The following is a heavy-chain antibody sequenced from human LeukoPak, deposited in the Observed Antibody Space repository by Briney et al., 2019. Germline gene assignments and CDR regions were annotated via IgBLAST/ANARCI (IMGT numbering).Heavy chain of an antibody. Sequence: SETLSLTCTVSGGSISSYYWSWIRQPPGKGLEWIGYIYYSGMTNYNPSLKSRVTISLDTSKNQFSLKLSSVTAADTAVYYCASADYDDYYIDFWGQGTLVTVSS. V-gene: IGHV4-59*01. CDR1: GGSISSYY. CDR3: ASADYDDYYIDF. D-gene: IGHD4-17*01. J-gene: IGHJ4*02. CDR2: IYYSGMT.